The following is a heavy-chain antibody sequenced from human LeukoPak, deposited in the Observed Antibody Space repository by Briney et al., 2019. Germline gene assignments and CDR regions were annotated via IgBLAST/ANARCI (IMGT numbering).Heavy chain of an antibody. CDR2: IYYSWST. CDR3: ARSELLWFGGVNSGFDY. D-gene: IGHD3-10*01. V-gene: IGHV4-59*01. J-gene: IGHJ4*02. Sequence: TSETLSLTCTVSGGSFSSYYWSWIRQPPGKGLEWIGYIYYSWSTDYNPSLKNRVTISLDTSKNQFSLRLNSVTAVDTAMYYCARSELLWFGGVNSGFDYWGQGTLVTVSS. CDR1: GGSFSSYY.